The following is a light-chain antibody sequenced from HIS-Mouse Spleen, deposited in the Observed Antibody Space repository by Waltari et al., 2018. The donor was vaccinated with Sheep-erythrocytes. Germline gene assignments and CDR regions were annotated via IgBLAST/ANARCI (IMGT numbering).Light chain of an antibody. J-gene: IGKJ2*01. CDR1: QGIRND. CDR3: LXDYNYPXX. V-gene: IGKV1-6*01. CDR2: AAS. Sequence: AIQMTQSPSSLSASVGDRVTITCRASQGIRNDLGWYQQKPGKAPKLLIYAASSLQSGVPSRXSGSGSGTDFTLTISSLQPEDFATYXXLXDYNYPXXFGQGTKLEIK.